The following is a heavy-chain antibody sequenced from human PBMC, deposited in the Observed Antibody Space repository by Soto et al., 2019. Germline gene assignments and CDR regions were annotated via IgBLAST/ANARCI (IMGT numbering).Heavy chain of an antibody. J-gene: IGHJ4*02. D-gene: IGHD1-26*01. CDR3: ARVLGTYSRVGTFDY. CDR2: ISYDGSNK. V-gene: IGHV3-30-3*01. Sequence: QVQLVESGGGVAQPGRSLRLSCAASGFTFSYYAIHWVRQAPGKGLEWVAVISYDGSNKYYADSVKGRFTISRDNSKNTLYLQMSSLRAEDSAVYYCARVLGTYSRVGTFDYWGQGTLVTVSS. CDR1: GFTFSYYA.